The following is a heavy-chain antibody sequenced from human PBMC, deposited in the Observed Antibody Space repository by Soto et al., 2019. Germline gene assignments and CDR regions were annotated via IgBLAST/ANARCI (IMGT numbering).Heavy chain of an antibody. CDR1: GGSFSGYY. D-gene: IGHD3-10*01. V-gene: IGHV4-34*01. CDR3: ARGNGRFSASATRSYYGSDPPVPPRRARAFDI. Sequence: QVQLQQWGAGLLKPSETLSLTCAVYGGSFSGYYWSWIRQPPGKGLEWIGEINHSGSTNYNPSLKSRVTISVDTSKNQFSLKLSSVTAADTAVYYCARGNGRFSASATRSYYGSDPPVPPRRARAFDIWGQGTMVTVSS. J-gene: IGHJ3*02. CDR2: INHSGST.